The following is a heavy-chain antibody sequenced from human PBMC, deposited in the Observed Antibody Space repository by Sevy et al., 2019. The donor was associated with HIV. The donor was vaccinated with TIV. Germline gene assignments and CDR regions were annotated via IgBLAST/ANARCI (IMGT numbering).Heavy chain of an antibody. CDR2: FDPQDDEA. J-gene: IGHJ5*02. D-gene: IGHD3-22*01. CDR3: ATGGLRYNSGSSQYQGDWFDP. Sequence: ASVKVSCKASGYTLTKLSMHWVRQAPGKGLEWMGYFDPQDDEALYSQKFQGRLTMTVDTSTDTAYMELSSLTSVDTDVYYCATGGLRYNSGSSQYQGDWFDPWGQGTLVTVSS. V-gene: IGHV1-24*01. CDR1: GYTLTKLS.